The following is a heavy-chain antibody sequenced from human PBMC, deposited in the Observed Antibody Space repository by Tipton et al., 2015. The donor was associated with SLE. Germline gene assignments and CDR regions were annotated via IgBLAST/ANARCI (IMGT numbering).Heavy chain of an antibody. CDR1: GFAFNIFG. Sequence: GSLSLSCAASGFAFNIFGMHWVRQAPGKGLEWVAYIRYDGSKKDYADSVKGRFTISRDNSKNTLYLQMSSLRPDDTAIYYCAKKGGNYDYFDSWGQGMLATVSS. CDR2: IRYDGSKK. CDR3: AKKGGNYDYFDS. J-gene: IGHJ4*02. D-gene: IGHD3-3*01. V-gene: IGHV3-30*02.